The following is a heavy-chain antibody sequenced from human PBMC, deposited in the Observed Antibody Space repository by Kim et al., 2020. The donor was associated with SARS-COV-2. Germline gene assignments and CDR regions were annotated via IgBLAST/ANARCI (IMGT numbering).Heavy chain of an antibody. CDR3: ARGLLGGAAS. CDR2: VDRSGNT. V-gene: IGHV4-34*01. Sequence: SQTLSLTCAVYGGSFSESYWSWIRQAPMKGLEWIGEVDRSGNTNYSPSLKSRVTISVDMSKNQFSLQLTSVTAADTAVYYCARGLLGGAASWGQGTLVTV. CDR1: GGSFSESY. J-gene: IGHJ5*02. D-gene: IGHD1-26*01.